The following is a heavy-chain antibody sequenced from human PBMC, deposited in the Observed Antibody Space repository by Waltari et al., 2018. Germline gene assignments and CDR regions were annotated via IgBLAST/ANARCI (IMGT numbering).Heavy chain of an antibody. CDR3: AKPYYGDHSLSFDY. J-gene: IGHJ4*02. D-gene: IGHD4-17*01. CDR1: GFTISSYA. CDR2: ISGRGGST. V-gene: IGHV3-23*01. Sequence: EVQLLESGGGLVQPGGSLRLSCAASGFTISSYAMRWVRPAPGKGLEWVSAISGRGGSTYYADSVKGRFTISRDNSKNTLYLQMNSLRAEDTAVYYCAKPYYGDHSLSFDYWGQGTLVTVSS.